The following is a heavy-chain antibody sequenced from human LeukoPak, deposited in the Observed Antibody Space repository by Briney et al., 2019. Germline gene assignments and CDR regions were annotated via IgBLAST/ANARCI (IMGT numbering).Heavy chain of an antibody. D-gene: IGHD6-13*01. V-gene: IGHV3-72*01. CDR3: AARHSSNLDY. CDR2: IRNKANSYTT. Sequence: SGGSLRLSCAASGFTFSDHYMDWVRQAPGKGLEWVGRIRNKANSYTTEYAASVKGRFTISRDDSKNSLYLQMNSLKTEDTAVYYCAARHSSNLDYWGQGTLVTVSS. J-gene: IGHJ4*02. CDR1: GFTFSDHY.